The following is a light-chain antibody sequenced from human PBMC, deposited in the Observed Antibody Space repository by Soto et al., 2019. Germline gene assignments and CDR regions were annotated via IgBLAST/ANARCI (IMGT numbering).Light chain of an antibody. V-gene: IGKV3-11*01. J-gene: IGKJ4*01. CDR2: DAT. CDR3: QQRSKWPVT. CDR1: QSVNSY. Sequence: EIVLTQSPATLSLSPGERATLSCRASQSVNSYLAWYQQKPGQAPRLLIYDATSRATGILARFSGSGSGTDFTLTISSLEPEDFAVYYCQQRSKWPVTFGGGTKVEIK.